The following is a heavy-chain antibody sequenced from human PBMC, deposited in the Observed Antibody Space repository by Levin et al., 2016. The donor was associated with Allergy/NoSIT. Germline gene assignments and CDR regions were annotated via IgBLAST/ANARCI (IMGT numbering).Heavy chain of an antibody. Sequence: PGKGLEWIGSIYYSGSTYYNPSLKSRVTISVDTSKNQFSLKLSSVTAADTAVYYCARRGTVVTLGYFDYWGQGTLVTVSS. V-gene: IGHV4-39*01. CDR2: IYYSGST. D-gene: IGHD4-23*01. CDR3: ARRGTVVTLGYFDY. J-gene: IGHJ4*02.